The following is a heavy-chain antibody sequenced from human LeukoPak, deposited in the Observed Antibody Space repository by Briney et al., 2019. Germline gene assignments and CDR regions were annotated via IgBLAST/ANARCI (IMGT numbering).Heavy chain of an antibody. D-gene: IGHD3-10*01. Sequence: PSETLSLTCTVSGGSISSGSYYWSWLRQPAGKGLEWIGRSYTSGSTNYNPSLKSRVTISVDTSKKQFSLKLSSVTAADTAVCYCARLSGSGSYFSSVIYFDYWGQGPLVTVSS. J-gene: IGHJ4*02. CDR3: ARLSGSGSYFSSVIYFDY. CDR1: GGSISSGSYY. CDR2: SYTSGST. V-gene: IGHV4-61*02.